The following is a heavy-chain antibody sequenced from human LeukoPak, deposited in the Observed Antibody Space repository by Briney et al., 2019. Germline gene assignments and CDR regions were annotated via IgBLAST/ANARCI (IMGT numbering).Heavy chain of an antibody. CDR3: ARISGNYYSYGLGFDY. J-gene: IGHJ4*02. Sequence: SETLSLTCAVYGGSFSGYYWSWIRQPPGKGLEWIGEINHSGSTSYNPSLKSRVTISVDTSKNQFSLKLSSVTAADTAVYYCARISGNYYSYGLGFDYWGQGTLVTVSS. CDR1: GGSFSGYY. D-gene: IGHD1-26*01. CDR2: INHSGST. V-gene: IGHV4-34*01.